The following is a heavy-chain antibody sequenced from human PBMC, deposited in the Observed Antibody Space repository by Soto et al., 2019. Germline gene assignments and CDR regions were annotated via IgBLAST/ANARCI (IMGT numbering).Heavy chain of an antibody. CDR1: GYTFTSYD. D-gene: IGHD1-7*01. CDR3: AIITGSTWYYVMDV. CDR2: MNPNSGNT. J-gene: IGHJ6*02. Sequence: QVQLVQSGAEVKKPGASVKVSCKASGYTFTSYDINWVRQATGQGLEWMGWMNPNSGNTGYAQKFQGRVIMTRNTSISTAYMELSSLRSEDTAVYYCAIITGSTWYYVMDVWGQGTTVTVSS. V-gene: IGHV1-8*01.